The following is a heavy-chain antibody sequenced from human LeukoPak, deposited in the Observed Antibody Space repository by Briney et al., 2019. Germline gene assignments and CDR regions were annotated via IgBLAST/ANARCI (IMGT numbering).Heavy chain of an antibody. CDR3: ARTRYGSGTYYFDY. J-gene: IGHJ4*02. Sequence: SGPALVKPTRTLTLTCTLSGSSLSSSRMRVSWIRQPPGKALEWLARIDWDDDKFYSTSLKTRLTISKDTSKNQVVLTMTNMDPVDTATYYCARTRYGSGTYYFDYWGQGTLVTVSS. CDR2: IDWDDDK. D-gene: IGHD3-10*01. V-gene: IGHV2-70*04. CDR1: GSSLSSSRMR.